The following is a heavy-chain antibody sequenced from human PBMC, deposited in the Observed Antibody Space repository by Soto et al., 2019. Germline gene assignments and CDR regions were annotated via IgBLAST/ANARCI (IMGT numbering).Heavy chain of an antibody. CDR2: IYYSGST. CDR1: GGSISSSSYS. CDR3: ARRWGYSFDY. Sequence: PSEPLSLSCTVSGGSISSSSYSWGCIRQPTGKGLEWIGYIYYSGSTNYNPSLKSRVTISVDTSKNQFSLKLSSVTAADTAVYYCARRWGYSFDYWGQGTLVTVSS. D-gene: IGHD7-27*01. V-gene: IGHV4-61*05. J-gene: IGHJ4*02.